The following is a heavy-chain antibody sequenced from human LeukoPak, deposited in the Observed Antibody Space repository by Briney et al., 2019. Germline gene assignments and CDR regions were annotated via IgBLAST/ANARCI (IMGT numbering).Heavy chain of an antibody. J-gene: IGHJ4*02. D-gene: IGHD5-24*01. CDR3: AGLYNYYFDY. CDR2: IYHTGIT. CDR1: GACISSAGYY. V-gene: IGHV4-30-4*01. Sequence: SQTLSLTCTVSGACISSAGYYWSWIRQPPGKGLEWIGYIYHTGITYYNPSLKSRVTISVDTSKNQFSLKLSSVPAADTAVYYCAGLYNYYFDYWGQGALVTVSS.